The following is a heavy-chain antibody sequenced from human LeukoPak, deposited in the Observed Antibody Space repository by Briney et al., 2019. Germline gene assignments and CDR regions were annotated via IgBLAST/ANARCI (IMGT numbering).Heavy chain of an antibody. Sequence: GGSLRLSCAASGFTFSSYGMSWVRQAPGKGLEWVSSISSSSSYIYYADSVKGRFTISRDNAKNSLYLQMNSLRAEDTAVYYCARVRSGGSFDAFDIWGQGTMVTVSS. V-gene: IGHV3-21*01. CDR2: ISSSSSYI. J-gene: IGHJ3*02. D-gene: IGHD2-15*01. CDR1: GFTFSSYG. CDR3: ARVRSGGSFDAFDI.